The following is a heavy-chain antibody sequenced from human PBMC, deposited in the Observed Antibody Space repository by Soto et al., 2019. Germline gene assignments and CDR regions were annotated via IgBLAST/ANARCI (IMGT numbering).Heavy chain of an antibody. Sequence: QSGGSLRLSCAASGFTVSSNYMSWVRQAPGKGLEWVSVIYSGGSTYYADSVKGRFTISRDNSKNTLYLQMNSLRAEDTAVYYCASDTNLYDFWSGYPVRYYYYYGMDVWGQGTTVTVSS. J-gene: IGHJ6*02. CDR1: GFTVSSNY. CDR2: IYSGGST. CDR3: ASDTNLYDFWSGYPVRYYYYYGMDV. D-gene: IGHD3-3*01. V-gene: IGHV3-53*01.